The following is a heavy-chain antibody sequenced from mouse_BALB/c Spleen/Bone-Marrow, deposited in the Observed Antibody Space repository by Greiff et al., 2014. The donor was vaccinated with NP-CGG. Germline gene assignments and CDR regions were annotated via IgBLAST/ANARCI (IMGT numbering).Heavy chain of an antibody. Sequence: LVESGAELVKPGASVKLSCTASGFNIKDTYMHWVKQRPDQGLEWIGRIDPANGNTKYDPKFQGKATITADTSSNTAYLQLSSLTSEDTAVYYCARWEYYAMDYWGQGTSVTVSS. CDR3: ARWEYYAMDY. CDR2: IDPANGNT. V-gene: IGHV14-3*02. D-gene: IGHD4-1*01. CDR1: GFNIKDTY. J-gene: IGHJ4*01.